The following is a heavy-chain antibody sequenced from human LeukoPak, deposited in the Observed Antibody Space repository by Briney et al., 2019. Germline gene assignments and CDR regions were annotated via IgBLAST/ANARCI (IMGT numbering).Heavy chain of an antibody. CDR1: GFTFSSYA. D-gene: IGHD3-22*01. J-gene: IGHJ4*02. Sequence: GGSLRLSCAASGFTFSSYAMHWVRQAPGKGLEWVAVISYDGSNKYYADSVKGRFTISRDNSKNTLYLQMNSLRAEDTAVYYCANKGGDSSGYRMFDYWGQGTLVTVSS. V-gene: IGHV3-30*04. CDR3: ANKGGDSSGYRMFDY. CDR2: ISYDGSNK.